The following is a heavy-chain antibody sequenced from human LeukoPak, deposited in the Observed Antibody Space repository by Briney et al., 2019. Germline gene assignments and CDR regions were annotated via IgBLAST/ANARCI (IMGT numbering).Heavy chain of an antibody. J-gene: IGHJ5*02. Sequence: PSETLSLTCTVSGGSISSSSYYWGWIRQPPGKGLEWIGSIYYSGSTYYNPSLKSRVTISVDTSKNQFSLKLSSVTAADTAVYYCARRGTLELLSSWFDPWGQGTLVTVSS. CDR1: GGSISSSSYY. D-gene: IGHD1-26*01. V-gene: IGHV4-39*01. CDR2: IYYSGST. CDR3: ARRGTLELLSSWFDP.